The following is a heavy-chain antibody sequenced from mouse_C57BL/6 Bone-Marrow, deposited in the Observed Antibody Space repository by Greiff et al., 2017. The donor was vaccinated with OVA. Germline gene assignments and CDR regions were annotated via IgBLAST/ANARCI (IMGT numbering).Heavy chain of an antibody. D-gene: IGHD2-4*01. CDR2: IYPRDGST. CDR3: ARLIYYDYDDFDY. J-gene: IGHJ2*01. Sequence: VQLKESGPELVKPGASVKLSCKASGYTFTSYDINWVKQRPGQGLEWIGWIYPRDGSTKSNEKFKGKATLTVDTSSSTAYMELHSLTSEDSAVYFGARLIYYDYDDFDYWGQGTTLTVSS. V-gene: IGHV1-85*01. CDR1: GYTFTSYD.